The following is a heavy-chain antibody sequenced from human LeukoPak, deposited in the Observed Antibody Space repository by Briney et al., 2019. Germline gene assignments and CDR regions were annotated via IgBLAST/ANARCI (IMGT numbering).Heavy chain of an antibody. CDR3: ARGLVPAAIRHDAFDI. V-gene: IGHV1-58*01. CDR1: GFSFTDSS. CDR2: IVVGSGNT. J-gene: IGHJ3*02. D-gene: IGHD2-2*02. Sequence: SVRVSCKASGFSFTDSSVHWMRQARGQSPEWIGWIVVGSGNTNYAQKFQERVSFTRDTSTSTAYMELSSLRSEDTAVYYCARGLVPAAIRHDAFDIWGQGTMVTVSS.